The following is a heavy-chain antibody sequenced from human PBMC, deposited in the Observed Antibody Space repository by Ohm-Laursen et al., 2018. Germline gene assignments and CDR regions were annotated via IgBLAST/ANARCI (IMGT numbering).Heavy chain of an antibody. CDR2: INPNSGGT. D-gene: IGHD6-19*01. J-gene: IGHJ6*02. V-gene: IGHV1-2*02. CDR3: ARDHGIAVEPLYGMDV. CDR1: GYTFTDYY. Sequence: GASVKVSCKASGYTFTDYYMHWVRQAPGQGLEWMGWINPNSGGTNYAQKFQGRVTMTRDTSISTAYMELSRLRSYDTAVYYCARDHGIAVEPLYGMDVWGQGTTVTVSS.